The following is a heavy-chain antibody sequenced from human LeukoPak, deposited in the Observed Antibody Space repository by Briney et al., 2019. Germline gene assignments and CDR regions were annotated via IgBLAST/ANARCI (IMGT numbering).Heavy chain of an antibody. J-gene: IGHJ4*02. CDR2: INWVGDTS. CDR1: GFTFDDYA. CDR3: AKDRQYGDYGGGDFFDS. Sequence: GGSLRLSCAASGFTFDDYAMHWVRQAPGKGLQWISSINWVGDTSSYADSVKGRFTVSRDNTKGSLYLQMHSLRSEDTVLYYCAKDRQYGDYGGGDFFDSWGQGTLVTVSS. V-gene: IGHV3-43D*03. D-gene: IGHD4-17*01.